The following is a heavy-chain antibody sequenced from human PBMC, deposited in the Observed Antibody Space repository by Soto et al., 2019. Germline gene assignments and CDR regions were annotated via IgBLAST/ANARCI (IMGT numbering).Heavy chain of an antibody. V-gene: IGHV4-59*01. J-gene: IGHJ6*03. Sequence: SETLSLTCTVSGGSISSYYWSWIRQPPGKGLEWIGYIYYSGSTNYNPSLKSRVTISVDTSKNQFSLKLSSVTAADTAVYYCARGIVATSRRNDYYYYYMDVWGKGTTVTVSS. CDR1: GGSISSYY. D-gene: IGHD5-12*01. CDR2: IYYSGST. CDR3: ARGIVATSRRNDYYYYYMDV.